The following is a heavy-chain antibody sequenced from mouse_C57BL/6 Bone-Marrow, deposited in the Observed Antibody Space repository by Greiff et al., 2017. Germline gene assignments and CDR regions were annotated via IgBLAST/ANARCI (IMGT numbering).Heavy chain of an antibody. J-gene: IGHJ3*01. CDR1: GFTFSDYG. D-gene: IGHD1-1*01. CDR2: ISSGSSTI. V-gene: IGHV5-17*01. CDR3: ARGDYCGSSPFAY. Sequence: EVQGVESGGGLVKPGGSLKLSCAASGFTFSDYGMHWVRQAPEKGLEWVAYISSGSSTIYYADTVKGRFTIARDNAKNTLFLQMTSLRSEDTAMYYCARGDYCGSSPFAYWGQGTLVTVSA.